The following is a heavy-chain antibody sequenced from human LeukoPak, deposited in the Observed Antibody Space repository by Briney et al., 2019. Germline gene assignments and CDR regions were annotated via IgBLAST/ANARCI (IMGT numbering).Heavy chain of an antibody. D-gene: IGHD6-19*01. CDR2: VSPDSGDT. CDR1: GYTFTNND. Sequence: GASVKVSCKASGYTFTNNDINWVRQATGQGIEWMGWVSPDSGDTGYAPNFRGRVTMTTDTSINTGYMELTSLTSEDTAIYYCTRGRAAGDWGQGTLVTVSS. V-gene: IGHV1-8*01. CDR3: TRGRAAGD. J-gene: IGHJ4*02.